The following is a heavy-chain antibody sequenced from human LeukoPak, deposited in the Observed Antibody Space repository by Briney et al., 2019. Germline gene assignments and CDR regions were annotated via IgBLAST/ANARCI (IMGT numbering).Heavy chain of an antibody. V-gene: IGHV4-59*02. CDR1: GDSVTGYY. CDR2: IYKIGTT. Sequence: SETLSLTCTVFGDSVTGYYLNWVRQPPGKGLEWIGHIYKIGTTNYNPSLKSRLTISADTSKIQFSLKLRSVTAADTAVYYCVIGVGWQPDYWGQGALVTVSS. J-gene: IGHJ4*02. D-gene: IGHD2-15*01. CDR3: VIGVGWQPDY.